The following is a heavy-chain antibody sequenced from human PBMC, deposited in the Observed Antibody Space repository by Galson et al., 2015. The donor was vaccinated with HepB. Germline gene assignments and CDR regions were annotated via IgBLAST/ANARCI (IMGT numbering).Heavy chain of an antibody. V-gene: IGHV1-2*02. Sequence: SVKVSCKASGYTFTGYYMHWVRQAPEQGLEWMGWINPNSGATNYAQKFQGRVTMTRDTSISTAYMELSRLRSDDTAVYYCARDRGEGYTGSFYLKYYFDYWGQGTLVTVSS. D-gene: IGHD1-26*01. CDR2: INPNSGAT. CDR3: ARDRGEGYTGSFYLKYYFDY. J-gene: IGHJ4*02. CDR1: GYTFTGYY.